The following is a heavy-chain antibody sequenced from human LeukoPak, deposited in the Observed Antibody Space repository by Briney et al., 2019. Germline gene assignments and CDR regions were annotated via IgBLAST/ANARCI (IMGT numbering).Heavy chain of an antibody. Sequence: GGSLRLSCAASGFTFSSYGMHWVRQAPGKGLEWVAVISYDGSNKYYADSVKGRFTISRDNSKNTLYLQMNSLRAEDTAVYYCAVLAVVAANDAFDIWGQGTMVTVSS. CDR3: AVLAVVAANDAFDI. V-gene: IGHV3-30*03. CDR2: ISYDGSNK. CDR1: GFTFSSYG. J-gene: IGHJ3*02. D-gene: IGHD2-15*01.